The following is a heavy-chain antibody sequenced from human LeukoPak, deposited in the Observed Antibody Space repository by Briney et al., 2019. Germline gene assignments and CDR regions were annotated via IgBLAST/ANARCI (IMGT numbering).Heavy chain of an antibody. J-gene: IGHJ5*02. CDR2: VFSTGGP. V-gene: IGHV4-59*11. CDR1: GGSISGHY. D-gene: IGHD3-10*01. Sequence: PSETLSLTCTVSGGSISGHYWSWIRQSPEKGLESIAYVFSTGGPNYNPSLESRGTISVDTSKNQISLTLISVTAADTALYYCARARYYSDARSYFTDQWGQGTPVTVSS. CDR3: ARARYYSDARSYFTDQ.